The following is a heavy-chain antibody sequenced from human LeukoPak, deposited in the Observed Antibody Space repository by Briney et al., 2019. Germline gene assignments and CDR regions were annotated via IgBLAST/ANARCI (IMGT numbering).Heavy chain of an antibody. CDR2: IYYSGST. CDR1: GGSISSSSYY. V-gene: IGHV4-39*01. D-gene: IGHD6-19*01. CDR3: ARYGRIAVAGAFDAFDI. Sequence: SETLSLTCTVSGGSISSSSYYWGWIRQPPGKGLEWIGSIYYSGSTYYNPSLKSRVTIPVDTSKNQFSLKLSSVTAADTAVYYCARYGRIAVAGAFDAFDIWGQGTMVTVSS. J-gene: IGHJ3*02.